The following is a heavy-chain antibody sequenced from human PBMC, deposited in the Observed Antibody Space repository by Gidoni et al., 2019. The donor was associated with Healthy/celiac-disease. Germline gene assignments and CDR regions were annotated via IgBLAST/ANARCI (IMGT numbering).Heavy chain of an antibody. D-gene: IGHD3-3*01. CDR3: AREGAPRVPEGIFGVATEYYYYYGMDV. Sequence: QVQLQESGPGLVKPSETLSLTCPVSGGPISSYYWRWIRQPAGKGLECLGRIYTSGSTNYNPSLKSRVTMSIDTSKNQFSLKLSSVTAADTAVYYCAREGAPRVPEGIFGVATEYYYYYGMDVWGQGTTVTVSS. V-gene: IGHV4-4*07. CDR1: GGPISSYY. J-gene: IGHJ6*02. CDR2: IYTSGST.